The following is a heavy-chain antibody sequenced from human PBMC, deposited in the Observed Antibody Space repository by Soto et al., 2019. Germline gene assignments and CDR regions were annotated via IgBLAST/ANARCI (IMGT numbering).Heavy chain of an antibody. CDR2: IYHSGNT. D-gene: IGHD6-6*01. CDR1: GGSISSSNW. CDR3: VGIYSSSDSFDP. J-gene: IGHJ5*02. V-gene: IGHV4-4*02. Sequence: SETLSLTCAVSGGSISSSNWWSWVRQPPGKGLEWIGEIYHSGNTYYSPSLKSRVSMSIDTSKNQFSLKLRSVTAADTAVYYCVGIYSSSDSFDPWGQGILVTVSS.